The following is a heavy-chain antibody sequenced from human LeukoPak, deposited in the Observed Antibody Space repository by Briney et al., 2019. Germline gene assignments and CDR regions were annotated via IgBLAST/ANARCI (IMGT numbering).Heavy chain of an antibody. D-gene: IGHD3-16*02. Sequence: GGSLRLSCAASGFTFSSYDMHWVRQATGKGLEWVSAIGTAGDTYYPGSVKGRFTISRENAKNSLYLQMNSLRAGDTAVYYCARGYGSYDYVWGSYRFPNAGFDPWGQGTLVPVSS. V-gene: IGHV3-13*01. CDR1: GFTFSSYD. CDR3: ARGYGSYDYVWGSYRFPNAGFDP. CDR2: IGTAGDT. J-gene: IGHJ5*02.